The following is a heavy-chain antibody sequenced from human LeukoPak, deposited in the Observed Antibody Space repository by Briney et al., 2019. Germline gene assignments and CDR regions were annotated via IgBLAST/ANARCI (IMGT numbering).Heavy chain of an antibody. Sequence: GVSLRLSCAASGFTFSTYAMHWVRQAPGKGLEYVSSVSSNVYSTHYADSVKGRFAISRDNSKNTLYLQMSSLRTEDTAVYYCVKDSKSSGWYVPPNFDYWGQGTLV. CDR1: GFTFSTYA. J-gene: IGHJ4*02. D-gene: IGHD6-19*01. CDR2: VSSNVYST. V-gene: IGHV3-64D*09. CDR3: VKDSKSSGWYVPPNFDY.